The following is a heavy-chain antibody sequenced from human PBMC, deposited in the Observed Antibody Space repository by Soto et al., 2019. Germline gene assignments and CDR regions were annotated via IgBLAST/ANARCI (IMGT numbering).Heavy chain of an antibody. CDR3: ATWVPGVDY. V-gene: IGHV3-33*01. Sequence: PGGSLRLSCAASGFTFSSYGMHWVRQAPGKGLEWVAVIWYDGSNKYYADSVKGRFTISRDNSKNTLYLQMNSLRAEDTAVYYWATWVPGVDYGGRGPLFPVS. CDR2: IWYDGSNK. J-gene: IGHJ4*02. CDR1: GFTFSSYG. D-gene: IGHD3-10*01.